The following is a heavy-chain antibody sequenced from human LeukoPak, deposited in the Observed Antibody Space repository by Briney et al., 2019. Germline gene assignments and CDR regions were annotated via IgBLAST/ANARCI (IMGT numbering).Heavy chain of an antibody. CDR1: GFTFSSYS. Sequence: GGSLRLPCAASGFTFSSYSMNWVRQAPGKGLEWVSSISNSSTYIYYADSVKGRFTISRDNAKNSLYLQMNSLRAEDTAVYYCARDLDGDYASYWGQGTLVTVSS. V-gene: IGHV3-21*01. J-gene: IGHJ4*02. D-gene: IGHD4-17*01. CDR3: ARDLDGDYASY. CDR2: ISNSSTYI.